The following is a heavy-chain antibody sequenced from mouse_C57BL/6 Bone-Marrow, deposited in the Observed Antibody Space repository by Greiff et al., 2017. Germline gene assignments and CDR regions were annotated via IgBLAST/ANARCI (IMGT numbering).Heavy chain of an antibody. CDR3: ARSAYYGNYAWFAY. J-gene: IGHJ3*01. D-gene: IGHD2-10*01. CDR1: GYAFSSSW. Sequence: QVQLQQSGPELVKPGASVKISCKASGYAFSSSWMNWVKQRPGKGLEWIGRIYPGGGDTNYNGKVKGKATLTADKSSSTAYMQLSSLTSEDSAVYFCARSAYYGNYAWFAYWGQGTLGTVSA. CDR2: IYPGGGDT. V-gene: IGHV1-82*01.